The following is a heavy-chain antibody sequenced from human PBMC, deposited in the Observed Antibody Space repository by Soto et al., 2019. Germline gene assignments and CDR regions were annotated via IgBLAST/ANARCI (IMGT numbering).Heavy chain of an antibody. D-gene: IGHD3-16*01. CDR1: GFTFSSYW. J-gene: IGHJ3*02. Sequence: VGSLRLSCAASGFTFSSYWMHWVRQAPGKGLVWVSRINSDGSSTSYADSVKGRFTISRDNAKNTLYLQMNSLRAEDTAVYYCARDFGPSPYDYSFDIWGQGTMVTVSS. V-gene: IGHV3-74*01. CDR2: INSDGSST. CDR3: ARDFGPSPYDYSFDI.